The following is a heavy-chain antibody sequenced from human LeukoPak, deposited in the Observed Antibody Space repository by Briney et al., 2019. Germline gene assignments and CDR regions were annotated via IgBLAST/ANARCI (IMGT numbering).Heavy chain of an antibody. Sequence: GGSLRLSCAASGFTFSSYAMSWVRQAPGRGLEWVSAISGSGGSTYYADSVKGRFTISRDNSKNTLYLQMNSLRAEDTAVYYCAKSLNEYSSSSTHFDIWGQGTMVTVSS. J-gene: IGHJ3*02. CDR2: ISGSGGST. CDR3: AKSLNEYSSSSTHFDI. V-gene: IGHV3-23*01. D-gene: IGHD6-6*01. CDR1: GFTFSSYA.